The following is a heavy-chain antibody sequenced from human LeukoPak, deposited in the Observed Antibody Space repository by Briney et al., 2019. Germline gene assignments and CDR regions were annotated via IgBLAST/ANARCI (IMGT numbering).Heavy chain of an antibody. V-gene: IGHV3-66*01. D-gene: IGHD3-16*01. CDR3: ARDGGSLRWFDP. CDR2: IYSGGST. CDR1: GFTVSSNY. J-gene: IGHJ5*02. Sequence: GGSLRLSCAASGFTVSSNYMSWVRQAPGKGLEWVSVIYSGGSTYYADSVKGRFTISRDNSKNTLYLQMNSLRVEDTAVYYCARDGGSLRWFDPWGQGTLVTVSS.